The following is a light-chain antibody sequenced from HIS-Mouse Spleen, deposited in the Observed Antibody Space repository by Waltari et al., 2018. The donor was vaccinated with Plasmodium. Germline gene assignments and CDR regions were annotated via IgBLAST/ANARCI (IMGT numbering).Light chain of an antibody. CDR3: YSTDSSGNHRV. CDR2: EDS. CDR1: ALPKKY. J-gene: IGLJ3*02. Sequence: SYELTQLPSVSVSPGQTARIPCSGDALPKKYSYRYHQKSGRAPVLVIYEDSKRPPGIPERFSGSSSGTMATLTISGAQVEDEADYYCYSTDSSGNHRVFGGGTKLTVL. V-gene: IGLV3-10*01.